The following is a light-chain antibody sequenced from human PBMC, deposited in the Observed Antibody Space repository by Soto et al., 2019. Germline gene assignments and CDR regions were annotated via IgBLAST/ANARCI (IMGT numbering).Light chain of an antibody. V-gene: IGKV3-15*01. CDR3: QQYTNWPYT. Sequence: EIVMTQSPATLSVSPGERATLSCRASQSVSSNLAWYQQTPGQAPRLLIYGTSTRATGIPARFSGSGSGTDFTLTISSLQSEDFAVYYCQQYTNWPYTFGQGTKLEIK. CDR1: QSVSSN. CDR2: GTS. J-gene: IGKJ2*01.